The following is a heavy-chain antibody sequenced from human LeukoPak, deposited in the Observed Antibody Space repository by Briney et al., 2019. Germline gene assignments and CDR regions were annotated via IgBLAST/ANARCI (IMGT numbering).Heavy chain of an antibody. CDR1: GFTFSSYA. CDR2: ISYDGSNK. CDR3: ARDFLRSWYGGPYYYYGMDV. V-gene: IGHV3-30-3*01. D-gene: IGHD6-13*01. J-gene: IGHJ6*02. Sequence: GGSLRLSCAASGFTFSSYAMHWVRQAPGKGLEWVAVISYDGSNKYYADSVKGRFTISRDNSKNTLYLQMNSLRAEDTAVYYCARDFLRSWYGGPYYYYGMDVWGQGTTVTVSS.